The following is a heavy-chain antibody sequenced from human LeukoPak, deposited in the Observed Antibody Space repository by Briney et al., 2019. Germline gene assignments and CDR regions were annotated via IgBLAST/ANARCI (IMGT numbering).Heavy chain of an antibody. D-gene: IGHD4-17*01. J-gene: IGHJ4*02. CDR3: AREGLYGDYVWSLDY. CDR2: IYYSGST. V-gene: IGHV4-61*01. Sequence: PSETLSLTCTVSGGSVSSGSYYWSWIRQPPGKGLEWIAYIYYSGSTSYNHSLKSRVNISVDTSKNQFSLKLSSVTAADTAVYYCAREGLYGDYVWSLDYWGQGTLVTVSS. CDR1: GGSVSSGSYY.